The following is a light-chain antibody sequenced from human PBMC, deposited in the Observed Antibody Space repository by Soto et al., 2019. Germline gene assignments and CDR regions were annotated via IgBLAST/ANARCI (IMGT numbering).Light chain of an antibody. CDR1: QSFRGL. CDR2: DAY. J-gene: IGKJ5*01. Sequence: EVVLTQSPVTLSLSPGERATLSCRASQSFRGLLAWYQQKPGQASRLLIYDAYNRATGLPPRFSGSGSGTDFTLTISSLEPEDSAVYYCQQRHMWPITFGQGTRLDIK. V-gene: IGKV3-11*01. CDR3: QQRHMWPIT.